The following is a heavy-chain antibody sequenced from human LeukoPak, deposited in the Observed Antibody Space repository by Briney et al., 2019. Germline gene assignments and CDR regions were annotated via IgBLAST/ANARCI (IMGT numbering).Heavy chain of an antibody. V-gene: IGHV3-21*01. CDR2: ISSSSGYI. D-gene: IGHD5-12*01. J-gene: IGHJ4*02. CDR3: AREGMVATFDY. CDR1: GFTFSSYS. Sequence: PGGSLRLSCAASGFTFSSYSMNWVRQAPGKGLEWVSFISSSSGYIYYADSVKGRFTISRDKAKNSLYLQMNSLRAEDTAIYYCAREGMVATFDYWGQGTLVTVSS.